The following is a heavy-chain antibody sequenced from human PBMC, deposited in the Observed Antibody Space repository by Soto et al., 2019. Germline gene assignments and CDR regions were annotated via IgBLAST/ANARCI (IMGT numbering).Heavy chain of an antibody. CDR2: IIPIYGTV. CDR1: GDTFRSNG. D-gene: IGHD4-4*01. CDR3: ARDGGVTGMTTLLDS. Sequence: QVQLVQSGTEVTKPGSSVQVSCKVSGDTFRSNGISWVRQVPGQGLDWMGGIIPIYGTVNYALKFVGRVTISAYKSASTASMELSGVRPEDTGVYYCARDGGVTGMTTLLDSWGQGTVVTVS. J-gene: IGHJ5*01. V-gene: IGHV1-69*14.